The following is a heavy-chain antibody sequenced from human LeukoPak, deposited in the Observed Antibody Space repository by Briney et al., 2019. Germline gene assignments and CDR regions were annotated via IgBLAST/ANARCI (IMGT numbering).Heavy chain of an antibody. D-gene: IGHD6-13*01. CDR2: IYNGDNT. CDR3: AKDPIGSSYYGGDS. V-gene: IGHV3-53*01. Sequence: GGSLRLSCVASRFTVSNNHMNWVRQAPGKGLEWVSVIYNGDNTYYADSVQGRFTISRDNSKNTLYLQMNSLRAEDTAVYYCAKDPIGSSYYGGDSWGQGTLVTVFS. J-gene: IGHJ4*02. CDR1: RFTVSNNH.